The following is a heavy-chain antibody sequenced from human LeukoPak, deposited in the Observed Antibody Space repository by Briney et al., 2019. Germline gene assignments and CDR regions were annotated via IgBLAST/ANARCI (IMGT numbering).Heavy chain of an antibody. CDR3: ARSNNGGWGYCDY. CDR1: GFTFSSYG. Sequence: PGRSLRLSCAASGFTFSSYGMHWVRQAPGKGLEWVAVIWYDGSNKYYADSVKGRFTISRDNSKNTLYVRMSSLRAEDTAVYYCARSNNGGWGYCDYWGQGSLVTVSS. V-gene: IGHV3-33*01. D-gene: IGHD3-16*01. J-gene: IGHJ4*02. CDR2: IWYDGSNK.